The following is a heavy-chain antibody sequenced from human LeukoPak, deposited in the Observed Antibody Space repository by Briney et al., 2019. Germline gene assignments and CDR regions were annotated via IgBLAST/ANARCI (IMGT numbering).Heavy chain of an antibody. CDR1: GFTFSSYG. V-gene: IGHV3-30*02. CDR3: ARDIGWLQLGVLDY. D-gene: IGHD5-24*01. CDR2: IRYDGSNK. J-gene: IGHJ4*02. Sequence: GGSLRLSCAASGFTFSSYGMHWVRQAPGKGLEWVAFIRYDGSNKYYADSVKGRFTISRDNAKNSLYLQMNSLRAEDTALYYCARDIGWLQLGVLDYWGQGTLVTVSS.